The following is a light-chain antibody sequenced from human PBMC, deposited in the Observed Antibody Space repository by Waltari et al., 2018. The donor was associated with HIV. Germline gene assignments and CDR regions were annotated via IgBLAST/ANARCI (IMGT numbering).Light chain of an antibody. CDR1: QSVSSSY. Sequence: IVLTQSPGTLSLSPGERVTLCCRASQSVSSSYLAWYQQKPGQAPRLLIYGASSRATGIPDRFSGSGSGTDFTLTISRLEPEDFAVYYCQQYGSSPPYTFGQGTKLEIK. V-gene: IGKV3-20*01. J-gene: IGKJ2*01. CDR2: GAS. CDR3: QQYGSSPPYT.